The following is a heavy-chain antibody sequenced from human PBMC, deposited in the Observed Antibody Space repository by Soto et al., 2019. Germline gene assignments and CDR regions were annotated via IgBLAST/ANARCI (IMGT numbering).Heavy chain of an antibody. CDR1: GFTFSSYS. V-gene: IGHV3-21*01. Sequence: EVQLVEPGGGLVKPGGSLRLSCAASGFTFSSYSMNWVRQAPGKGLEWVSSISSSSSYINYADSVKGRFTISRDNAKNSLYLQLNSLRAEDTAVYDCAREANYPNWFDPWGQGTLVTVSS. CDR2: ISSSSSYI. J-gene: IGHJ5*02. D-gene: IGHD1-7*01. CDR3: AREANYPNWFDP.